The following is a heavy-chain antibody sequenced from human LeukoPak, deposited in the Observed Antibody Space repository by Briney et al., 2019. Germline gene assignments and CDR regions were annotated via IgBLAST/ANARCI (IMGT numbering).Heavy chain of an antibody. V-gene: IGHV5-51*01. CDR2: SFHRASDT. D-gene: IGHD2-2*01. J-gene: IGHJ5*02. Sequence: GEPLKISCKGPAHRASDYWIAWVRQMPAKGLECVGVSFHRASDTTYNPSLQGHVAMSVGKSMSTACLQWGSFEASDTAMYFCARVDGCGSPTCYTEAIGDVCGSWGQGTRV. CDR1: AHRASDYW. CDR3: ARVDGCGSPTCYTEAIGDVCGS.